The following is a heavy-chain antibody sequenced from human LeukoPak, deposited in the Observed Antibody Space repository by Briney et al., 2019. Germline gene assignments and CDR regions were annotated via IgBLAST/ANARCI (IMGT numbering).Heavy chain of an antibody. D-gene: IGHD3-22*01. J-gene: IGHJ4*01. CDR3: ASSGYYYDSSGYSSY. CDR2: SNPNSAGT. Sequence: ASVKVSCKASGYTFAGYYMHWVRQAPGQGREGMGWSNPNSAGTNYAQKFQGRVTMTRDTSIRTAYMELSRLRSDDTAVYYCASSGYYYDSSGYSSYWGQGTLVTVSS. CDR1: GYTFAGYY. V-gene: IGHV1-2*02.